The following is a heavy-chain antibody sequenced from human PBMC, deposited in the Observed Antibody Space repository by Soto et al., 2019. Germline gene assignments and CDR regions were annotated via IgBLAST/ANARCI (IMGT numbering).Heavy chain of an antibody. J-gene: IGHJ4*02. CDR1: GGSISRSSYY. CDR2: MHHSGDT. CDR3: ARDKITGLFDY. Sequence: SETLSLTCSVFGGSISRSSYYWGWIRQPPGKGPEWTASMHHSGDTNYNPSLKSRVTISVDTSKNQFSLKLTSVTAADTAVYYCARDKITGLFDYWGQGTLVTVSS. D-gene: IGHD2-8*02. V-gene: IGHV4-39*07.